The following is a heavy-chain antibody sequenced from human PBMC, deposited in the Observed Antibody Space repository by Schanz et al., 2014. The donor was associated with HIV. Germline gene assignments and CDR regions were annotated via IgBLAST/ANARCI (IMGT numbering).Heavy chain of an antibody. V-gene: IGHV3-33*08. Sequence: VQLVESGGRLVKPGGSLRLSCAASGFTFSSYAMHWVRQAPGKGLEWVAVIWYDGSNKYYADSVKGRFTISRDNSKNTLYLQMNSLRADDTAVYYCARGSGPYYYYYGMDVWGQGTTVTVSS. CDR2: IWYDGSNK. CDR1: GFTFSSYA. D-gene: IGHD3-10*01. CDR3: ARGSGPYYYYYGMDV. J-gene: IGHJ6*02.